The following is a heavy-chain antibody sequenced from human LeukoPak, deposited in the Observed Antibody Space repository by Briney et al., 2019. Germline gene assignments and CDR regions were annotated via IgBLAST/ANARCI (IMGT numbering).Heavy chain of an antibody. D-gene: IGHD2-2*01. CDR1: GGSIGSYY. Sequence: SETLSLTCTVSGGSIGSYYWSWIRQPPGKGLEWIGYIYTSGSTNYNPSLKSRVTISVDTSKNQFSLKLSSVTAADTAVYYCAGLGVPGATGYMVVWGKGTTVTVSS. J-gene: IGHJ6*03. CDR3: AGLGVPGATGYMVV. V-gene: IGHV4-4*09. CDR2: IYTSGST.